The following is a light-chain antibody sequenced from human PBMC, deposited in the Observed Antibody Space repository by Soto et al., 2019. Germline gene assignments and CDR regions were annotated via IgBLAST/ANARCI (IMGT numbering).Light chain of an antibody. Sequence: DIQMTQSPSTLSASEGDRVTITCRASQSIRSWLAWYQQKPGKAPKVLIYDASSLESGVPSRFSGSGSGTEFTLTISSLQPDDFATYYCQQYNSYPWTFGQGTKVEIK. CDR3: QQYNSYPWT. CDR1: QSIRSW. V-gene: IGKV1-5*01. J-gene: IGKJ1*01. CDR2: DAS.